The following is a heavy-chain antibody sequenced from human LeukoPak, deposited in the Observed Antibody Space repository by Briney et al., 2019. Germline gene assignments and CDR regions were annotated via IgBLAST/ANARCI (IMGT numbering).Heavy chain of an antibody. V-gene: IGHV1-18*01. D-gene: IGHD3-22*01. CDR3: ARDLWNFYDDSGYNRDFDS. J-gene: IGHJ5*01. Sequence: GASVKVSCKATSRISWVRQAPGLGLEWMGWIGTYGGDTYYAQKFQGRITVTIDTSTSTVYMELRNLRSDDTAVYYCARDLWNFYDDSGYNRDFDSWGQGTLVTVSS. CDR2: IGTYGGDT. CDR1: TSR.